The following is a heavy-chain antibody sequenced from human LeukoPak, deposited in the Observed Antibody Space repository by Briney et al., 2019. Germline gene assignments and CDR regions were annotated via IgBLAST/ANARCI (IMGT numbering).Heavy chain of an antibody. J-gene: IGHJ6*02. D-gene: IGHD2-21*02. CDR1: GGSISSSNW. CDR3: ARDSPVVVTYYYYGMDV. V-gene: IGHV4-4*02. CDR2: IYHSGST. Sequence: PSGTRSLTCAVSGGSISSSNWWSWVRQPPGKGLEWIGEIYHSGSTNYNPSLKSRVTISVDKSENQFSLKLSSVTAADTAVYYCARDSPVVVTYYYYGMDVWGQGTTVTVSS.